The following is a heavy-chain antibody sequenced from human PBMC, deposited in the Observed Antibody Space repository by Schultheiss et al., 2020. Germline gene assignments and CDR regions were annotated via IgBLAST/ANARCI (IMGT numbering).Heavy chain of an antibody. CDR3: ARVPHCGYDYISQWLPYFDY. V-gene: IGHV4-61*01. CDR1: GFSLSNARMG. D-gene: IGHD5-12*01. CDR2: IYYSGST. J-gene: IGHJ4*02. Sequence: SGPTLVRPTQTLTLTCTFSGFSLSNARMGVSWIRQPPGKGLEWIGYIYYSGSTNYNPSLKSRVTISVDTSKNQFSLKLSSVTAADTAVYYCARVPHCGYDYISQWLPYFDYWGQGTLV.